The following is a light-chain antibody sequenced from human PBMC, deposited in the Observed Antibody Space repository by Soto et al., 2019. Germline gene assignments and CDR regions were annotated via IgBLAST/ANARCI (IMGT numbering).Light chain of an antibody. CDR2: LEGSGSY. Sequence: QPVLTQSSSASASLGSSVKLTCTLSSGHSSYIIAWHQQQPGKAPRYLMKLEGSGSYNKGSGVPDRFSGSSSGADRYLTISNLQPEDEADYYCETWDSNIWVFGGGTKLTVL. CDR3: ETWDSNIWV. V-gene: IGLV4-60*03. J-gene: IGLJ3*02. CDR1: SGHSSYI.